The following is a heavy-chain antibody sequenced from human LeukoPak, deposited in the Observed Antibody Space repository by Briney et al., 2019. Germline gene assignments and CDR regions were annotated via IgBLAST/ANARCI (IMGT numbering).Heavy chain of an antibody. CDR1: GFTFSSYA. CDR3: AKDQAYSSGWYDY. CDR2: ISGSGGST. Sequence: GGSLRLSCAASGFTFSSYAMSWVRQAPGKGLEWVSSISGSGGSTYYADSVKGRFTISRDNSKNTLDLQMNSLRAEDTAVYYCAKDQAYSSGWYDYWGQGTLVTVSS. V-gene: IGHV3-23*01. D-gene: IGHD6-19*01. J-gene: IGHJ4*02.